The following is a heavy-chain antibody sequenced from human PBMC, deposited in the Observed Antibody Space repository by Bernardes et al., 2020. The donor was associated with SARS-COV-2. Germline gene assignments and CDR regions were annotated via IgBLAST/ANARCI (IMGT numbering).Heavy chain of an antibody. Sequence: TMCLTSTFSGGSIGSYYWAWIRQPPGKGLEWIGYIYYSGTTNYNPSLKSRVTISVDRSQNQFSLNLSSVTPADTAVYYCARDLSHLVRRGFDLWGRGTLVTVSS. CDR1: GGSIGSYY. CDR3: ARDLSHLVRRGFDL. V-gene: IGHV4-59*01. J-gene: IGHJ2*01. CDR2: IYYSGTT. D-gene: IGHD3-10*01.